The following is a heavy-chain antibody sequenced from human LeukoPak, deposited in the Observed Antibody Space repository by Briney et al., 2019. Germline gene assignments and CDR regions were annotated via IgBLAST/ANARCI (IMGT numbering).Heavy chain of an antibody. CDR2: IKSKTDGGTT. Sequence: GGSLRLSCAASGFTVSSNYMSWVRQAPGKGLEWVGRIKSKTDGGTTDYAAPVKGRFTISRDDSKNTLYLQMNSLKTEDTAVYYCTTDGLLAYCGGDCYSGFDYWGQGTLVTGSS. D-gene: IGHD2-21*02. J-gene: IGHJ4*02. CDR1: GFTVSSNY. V-gene: IGHV3-15*01. CDR3: TTDGLLAYCGGDCYSGFDY.